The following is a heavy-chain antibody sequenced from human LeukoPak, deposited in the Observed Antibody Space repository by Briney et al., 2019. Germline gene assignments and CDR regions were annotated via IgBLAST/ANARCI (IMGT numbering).Heavy chain of an antibody. CDR1: GFTFSSYG. CDR3: AKADTVTSFDY. D-gene: IGHD4-17*01. V-gene: IGHV3-30*18. CDR2: ISYDGSNK. J-gene: IGHJ4*02. Sequence: GGSLRLSCAASGFTFSSYGMHWVRQAPGKGLEWVAVISYDGSNKYYADSVKGRSTISRDNSKNTLYLQMNSLRAEDTAVYYCAKADTVTSFDYWGQGTLVTVSS.